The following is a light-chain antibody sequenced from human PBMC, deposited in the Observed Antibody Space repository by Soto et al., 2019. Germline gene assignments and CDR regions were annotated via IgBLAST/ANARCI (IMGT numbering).Light chain of an antibody. CDR3: TSYTSSNTHV. Sequence: QSVLTQPASVSGSPGQSITLSCTGTSSDVGGYNYVSWYQQHPGKAPKLMIFDVSNRPSGVSNRFSGSKSGNTASLTISGLQAEDEADYYCTSYTSSNTHVFGTGTKVTVL. CDR2: DVS. CDR1: SSDVGGYNY. J-gene: IGLJ1*01. V-gene: IGLV2-14*01.